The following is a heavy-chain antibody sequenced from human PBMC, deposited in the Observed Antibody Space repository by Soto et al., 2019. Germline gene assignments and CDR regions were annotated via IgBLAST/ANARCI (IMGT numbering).Heavy chain of an antibody. D-gene: IGHD6-19*01. Sequence: EVQLVESGGGLVKPGGSLRLSCAASGFTFSSYSMNWVRQAPGKGLEWVSSISSSSSYIYYADSVKGRFTISRDNAKNXLYLQMNSLRAEDTAVYYCARGAKESSGCPTYFDYWVQGTLVTVSS. CDR1: GFTFSSYS. CDR2: ISSSSSYI. J-gene: IGHJ4*02. V-gene: IGHV3-21*01. CDR3: ARGAKESSGCPTYFDY.